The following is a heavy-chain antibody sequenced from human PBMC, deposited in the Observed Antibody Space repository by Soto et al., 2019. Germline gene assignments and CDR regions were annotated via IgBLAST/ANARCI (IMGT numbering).Heavy chain of an antibody. D-gene: IGHD6-13*01. CDR2: IYYIGST. J-gene: IGHJ4*02. CDR1: GGSISSGGYY. CDR3: ARAAAGLFDY. Sequence: KPSETLSLTCTVSGGSISSGGYYWSWIRQHPGKGLEWIGYIYYIGSTYYNPSLKSRVTISVDTSKNQFSLKLSSVTAADTAVYYCARAAAGLFDYWGQGTLVTVSS. V-gene: IGHV4-31*03.